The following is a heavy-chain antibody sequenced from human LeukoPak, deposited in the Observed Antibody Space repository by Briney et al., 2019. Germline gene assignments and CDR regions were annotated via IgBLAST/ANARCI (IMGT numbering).Heavy chain of an antibody. V-gene: IGHV3-23*01. CDR2: ISISGDDT. CDR3: AREVRPNDY. Sequence: GGSLRLSCAASGVTFSNAWMSWVRQAPGKGLEWVSGISISGDDTYYADSVKGRFTISRDNSQNTVFLQMNSLRAEDTAVYYCAREVRPNDYWGRGTLVTVFS. CDR1: GVTFSNAW. D-gene: IGHD1-1*01. J-gene: IGHJ4*02.